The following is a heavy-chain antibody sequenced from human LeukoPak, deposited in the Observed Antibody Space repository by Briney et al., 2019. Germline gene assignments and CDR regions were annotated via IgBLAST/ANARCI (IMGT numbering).Heavy chain of an antibody. CDR2: ITSSSTYT. V-gene: IGHV3-21*01. J-gene: IGHJ6*03. D-gene: IGHD1-26*01. CDR3: ARDPYSGTYGDTYYYYMDV. Sequence: GGSLRLSCAASGFTFDDYAIHWVRQAPGKGLEWVSSITSSSTYTFYADSVKGRFTISRDNARNSLYLQMNSLRAEDTAVYYCARDPYSGTYGDTYYYYMDVWGKGTTVTISS. CDR1: GFTFDDYA.